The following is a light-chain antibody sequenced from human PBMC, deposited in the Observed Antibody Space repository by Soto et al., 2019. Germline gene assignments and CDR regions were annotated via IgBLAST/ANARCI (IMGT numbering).Light chain of an antibody. CDR3: QQYNDWLALT. CDR2: AAS. CDR1: QSVTNN. J-gene: IGKJ4*01. V-gene: IGKV3-15*01. Sequence: EIVMTQSPGTLSVSPGERATLSCRASQSVTNNLAWYQQKPGQAPRLLIYAASTRATGIPARFSGSGSGTEFTLTINSLQSEDFAVYYCQQYNDWLALTFGGGTKVEIK.